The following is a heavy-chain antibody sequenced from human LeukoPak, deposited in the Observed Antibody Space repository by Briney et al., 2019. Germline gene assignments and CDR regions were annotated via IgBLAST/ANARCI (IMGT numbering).Heavy chain of an antibody. V-gene: IGHV3-43*01. Sequence: GGSLRLSCAASGFTFDDYTMHWVRQAPGKGLEWVSLISWDGGSTYYADSVKGRFTISRDNAKNSLYLQMNSLRAEDTAVYYCARLIGYCSGGSCYSYFDYWGQGTLVTVSS. D-gene: IGHD2-15*01. CDR3: ARLIGYCSGGSCYSYFDY. CDR2: ISWDGGST. J-gene: IGHJ4*02. CDR1: GFTFDDYT.